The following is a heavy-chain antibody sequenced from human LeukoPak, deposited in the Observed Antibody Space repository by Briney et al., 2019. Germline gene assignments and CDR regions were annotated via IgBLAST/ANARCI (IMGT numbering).Heavy chain of an antibody. D-gene: IGHD3-22*01. CDR3: ARAQYYYDSSGYQYYFDY. V-gene: IGHV4-4*07. CDR2: ICTSGSI. Sequence: SETLSLTCTVSGGSISSYYWSWIRQPAGKGLEWIGRICTSGSISYNPSLKSRVTMSVDTSKNQLSLKLSSVTAADTAVYCCARAQYYYDSSGYQYYFDYWGQGTLVTVSS. J-gene: IGHJ4*02. CDR1: GGSISSYY.